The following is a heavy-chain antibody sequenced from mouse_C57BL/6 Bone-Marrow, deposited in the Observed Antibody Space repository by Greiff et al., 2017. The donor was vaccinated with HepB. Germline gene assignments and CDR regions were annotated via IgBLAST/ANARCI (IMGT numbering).Heavy chain of an antibody. CDR1: GFNIKNTY. D-gene: IGHD1-1*01. V-gene: IGHV14-3*01. Sequence: VQLKQSVAELVRPGASVKLSCTASGFNIKNTYMHWVKQRPEQGLEWIGRIDPANGNTKYAPKFQGKATITADTSSNTAYLQLSSLTSEDTAIYYCARGVYYYGSSLYFDVWGTGTTVTVSS. CDR2: IDPANGNT. J-gene: IGHJ1*03. CDR3: ARGVYYYGSSLYFDV.